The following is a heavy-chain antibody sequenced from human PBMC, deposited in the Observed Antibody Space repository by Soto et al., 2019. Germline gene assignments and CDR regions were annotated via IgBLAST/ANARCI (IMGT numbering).Heavy chain of an antibody. V-gene: IGHV1-2*04. CDR1: GYTFTNHA. J-gene: IGHJ4*02. CDR3: ARSIVVVTALDY. D-gene: IGHD2-21*02. CDR2: INPNSGGT. Sequence: ASVKVSCKASGYTFTNHAIHWVRQAPGQGLEWMGWINPNSGGTHYAQKFQDWVTMSRDTSISTAYMELSSLRSEDTAVYYCARSIVVVTALDYWGQGTLVTVSS.